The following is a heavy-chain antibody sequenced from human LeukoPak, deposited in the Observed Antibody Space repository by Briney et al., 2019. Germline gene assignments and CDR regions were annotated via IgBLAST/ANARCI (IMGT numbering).Heavy chain of an antibody. D-gene: IGHD6-19*01. CDR3: ARDSSGWYRASDFDY. J-gene: IGHJ4*02. CDR2: ISSSGSTI. Sequence: GGSLRLSCAASGFTFSSYEMDWVRQAPGKGLEWISYISSSGSTIYYADSVKGRFTISRDNAKNSLYLQMNSLRAEDKAVYYCARDSSGWYRASDFDYWGQGTLVTVSS. V-gene: IGHV3-48*03. CDR1: GFTFSSYE.